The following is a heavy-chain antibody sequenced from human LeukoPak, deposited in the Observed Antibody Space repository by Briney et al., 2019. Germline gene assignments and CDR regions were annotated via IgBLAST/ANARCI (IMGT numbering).Heavy chain of an antibody. J-gene: IGHJ4*02. CDR2: ITGSGDRT. Sequence: GGSLRLSCAAFGFSFSNYGMNWVRQAPGKGLEWVSGITGSGDRTYYADSVKGRFTISRDNSKNTVYLQMNSLRDEDTAVYYCARSPYDSSGYYYWGQGTLVTVSS. D-gene: IGHD3-22*01. V-gene: IGHV3-23*01. CDR1: GFSFSNYG. CDR3: ARSPYDSSGYYY.